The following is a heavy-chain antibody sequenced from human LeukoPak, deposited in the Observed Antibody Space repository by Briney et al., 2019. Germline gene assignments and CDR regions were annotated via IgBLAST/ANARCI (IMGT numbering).Heavy chain of an antibody. CDR1: GFTFSSYS. CDR2: ISYDGSNE. D-gene: IGHD3-16*02. V-gene: IGHV3-30*18. J-gene: IGHJ4*02. Sequence: PGGSLRLSCAASGFTFSSYSMNWVRQAPGKGLEWVAFISYDGSNENIADSVKGRFIISRDNSKNTLYLQMNSLRAEDTAVYYCAKGPAPRLGEFSYHALVDYWGQGTLVTVSS. CDR3: AKGPAPRLGEFSYHALVDY.